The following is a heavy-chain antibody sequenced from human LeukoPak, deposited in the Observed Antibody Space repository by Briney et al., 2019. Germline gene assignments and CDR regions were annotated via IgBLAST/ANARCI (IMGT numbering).Heavy chain of an antibody. J-gene: IGHJ4*02. D-gene: IGHD1-26*01. Sequence: GGSLRLSCAASTFTFSSYNMNWVRQAPGKGLEWVSSISSSGTYIYYRDSVKGRFTISRDNAENSLYLEMNSLRVEDTAIYYCVRDRGSYRPIDYWGQGTLV. CDR3: VRDRGSYRPIDY. CDR1: TFTFSSYN. CDR2: ISSSGTYI. V-gene: IGHV3-21*01.